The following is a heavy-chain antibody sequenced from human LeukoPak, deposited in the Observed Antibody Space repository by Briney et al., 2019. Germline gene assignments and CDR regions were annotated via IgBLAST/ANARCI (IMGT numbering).Heavy chain of an antibody. J-gene: IGHJ6*02. D-gene: IGHD2-15*01. Sequence: ASVKVSCKASGYTFTSYAMNWVRQAPGQGLEWMGWINTNTGNPTYAQGFTGRFVFSLDTSVSTAYLQISSLKAEDTAVYYCARSLDCSGGSCYFYYYYGMDVWGQGTTVTVSS. CDR2: INTNTGNP. V-gene: IGHV7-4-1*02. CDR3: ARSLDCSGGSCYFYYYYGMDV. CDR1: GYTFTSYA.